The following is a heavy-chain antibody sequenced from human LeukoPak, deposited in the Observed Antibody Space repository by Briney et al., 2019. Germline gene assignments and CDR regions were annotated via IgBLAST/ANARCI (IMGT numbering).Heavy chain of an antibody. J-gene: IGHJ6*02. CDR1: EFTFSYYA. Sequence: GGSLRLSCSASEFTFSYYAMHWVRQAPGRGLDYVSVISGNGGSTYYADSVKGRFTISRDNSKNTVYLQMSSLRPEDTAVYYCVRDSNGMDVWGQGTTVTVSS. V-gene: IGHV3-64D*06. CDR2: ISGNGGST. CDR3: VRDSNGMDV.